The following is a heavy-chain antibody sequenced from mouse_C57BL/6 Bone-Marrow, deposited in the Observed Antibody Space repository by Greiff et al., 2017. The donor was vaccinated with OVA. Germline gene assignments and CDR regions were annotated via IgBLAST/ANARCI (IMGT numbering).Heavy chain of an antibody. Sequence: VHLQQSGAELVRPGTSVKVSCKASGYAFTNYLIEWVKQRPGQGLEWIGVINPGSGGTNYNEKFKGKATLTADKSSSTAYMQLSSLTSEDSAVYFCARGDYDEDWFAYWGQGTLVTVSA. CDR3: ARGDYDEDWFAY. D-gene: IGHD2-4*01. CDR2: INPGSGGT. V-gene: IGHV1-54*01. CDR1: GYAFTNYL. J-gene: IGHJ3*01.